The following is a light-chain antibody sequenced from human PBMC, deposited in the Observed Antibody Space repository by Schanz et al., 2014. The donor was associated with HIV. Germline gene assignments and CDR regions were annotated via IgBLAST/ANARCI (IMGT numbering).Light chain of an antibody. J-gene: IGKJ3*01. Sequence: EIVLTQSPGTLSLSPGERATLSCRASQSGSSSSLAWYQQKPGQAPRLLISGTSTRASGIPDRFSGSGSGTDFTLTISRLEPEDFAVYYCQHYGSSFGPGTKVDIK. CDR3: QHYGSS. CDR1: QSGSSSS. CDR2: GTS. V-gene: IGKV3-20*01.